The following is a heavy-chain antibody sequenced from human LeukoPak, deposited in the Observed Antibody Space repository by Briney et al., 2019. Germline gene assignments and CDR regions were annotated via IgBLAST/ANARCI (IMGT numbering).Heavy chain of an antibody. V-gene: IGHV1-2*02. J-gene: IGHJ5*02. CDR2: INPNSGGT. CDR3: ARDPTYYDSSGYYMSYNWFDP. Sequence: APVKVSCKASGYTFTGYYMHWVRQAPGQGLEWMGWINPNSGGTNYAQKFQGRVTMTRDTSISTAYMELSRLRSDDTAVYYCARDPTYYDSSGYYMSYNWFDPWGQGTLVTVSS. D-gene: IGHD3-22*01. CDR1: GYTFTGYY.